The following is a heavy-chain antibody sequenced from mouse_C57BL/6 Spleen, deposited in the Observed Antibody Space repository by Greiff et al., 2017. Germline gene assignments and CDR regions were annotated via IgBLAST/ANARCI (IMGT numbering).Heavy chain of an antibody. V-gene: IGHV1-52*01. CDR2: IDPSDSET. J-gene: IGHJ3*01. Sequence: QVQLQQPGAELVRPGSSVKLSCKASGYTFTSYWMHWVKQRPIQGLEWIGNIDPSDSETHYNQKFKDKATLTVDKSSSTASMQLSSLTSEDSAVYYCAREDYSSWFAYWGQGTLVTVSA. CDR1: GYTFTSYW. D-gene: IGHD2-12*01. CDR3: AREDYSSWFAY.